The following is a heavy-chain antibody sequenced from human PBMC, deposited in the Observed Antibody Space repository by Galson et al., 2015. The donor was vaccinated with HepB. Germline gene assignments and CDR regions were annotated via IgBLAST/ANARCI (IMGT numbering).Heavy chain of an antibody. CDR3: ARVDYGVYVEAAFDL. V-gene: IGHV7-4-1*02. D-gene: IGHD4-17*01. CDR1: GYTFNNYA. J-gene: IGHJ3*01. Sequence: SGAEVKKPGASVKVSCKASGYTFNNYAMNWVRQAPGQGLEWMGWINTNTGNPTYAQGFTGRFVFSLDTSVSTAFLQISSLKAEGTAVYYCARVDYGVYVEAAFDLWGQGTMVTVSS. CDR2: INTNTGNP.